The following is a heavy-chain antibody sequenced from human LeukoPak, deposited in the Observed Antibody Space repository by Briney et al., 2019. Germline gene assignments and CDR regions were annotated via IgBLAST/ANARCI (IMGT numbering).Heavy chain of an antibody. J-gene: IGHJ4*02. D-gene: IGHD3-9*01. Sequence: VKVSCKASGYTFTGYYMHWVRQAPGQGLEWMGWINPNSGGTNYAQKFQGRVTMTRDTSISTAYMELSRLRSDDTAVYYCARGILTGYYSSYYYYFDYWGQGTLVTVSS. CDR1: GYTFTGYY. V-gene: IGHV1-2*02. CDR3: ARGILTGYYSSYYYYFDY. CDR2: INPNSGGT.